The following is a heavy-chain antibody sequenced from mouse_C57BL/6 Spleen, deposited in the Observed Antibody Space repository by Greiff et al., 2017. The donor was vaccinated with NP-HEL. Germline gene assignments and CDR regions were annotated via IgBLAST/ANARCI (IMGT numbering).Heavy chain of an antibody. CDR2: IDPSDSET. J-gene: IGHJ2*01. CDR1: GYTFTSYW. D-gene: IGHD3-2*02. Sequence: VQLQQPGAELVRPGSSVKLSCKASGYTFTSYWMHWVKQRPIQGLEWIGNIDPSDSETHYNQKFKDKATLTVDKSSSTAYMQLSSLTSEDSAVYYCARKAQATLYYFDYWGQGTTLTVSS. V-gene: IGHV1-52*01. CDR3: ARKAQATLYYFDY.